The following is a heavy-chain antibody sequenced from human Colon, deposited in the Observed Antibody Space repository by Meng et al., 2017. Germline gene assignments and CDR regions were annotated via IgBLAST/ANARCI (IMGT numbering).Heavy chain of an antibody. J-gene: IGHJ5*02. CDR1: GGSISSGDYY. Sequence: QLWLQESGPALVQPSQPLSLPCTVSGGSISSGDYYWSWIRQPPGKGLEWIGYIYYSGSTYSNASLKSRVTISIDRSKNQFSLKLSSVTAADTAVYYCARDRKHYGERGWFDPWGQGTLVTSPQ. V-gene: IGHV4-30-4*01. CDR3: ARDRKHYGERGWFDP. D-gene: IGHD4-17*01. CDR2: IYYSGST.